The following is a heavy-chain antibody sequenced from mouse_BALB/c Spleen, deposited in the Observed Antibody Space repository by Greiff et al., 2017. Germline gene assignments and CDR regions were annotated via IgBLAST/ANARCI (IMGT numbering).Heavy chain of an antibody. D-gene: IGHD2-10*02. V-gene: IGHV5-6-5*01. CDR1: GFTFSSYA. CDR3: ARGGYGNYVDWYFDV. Sequence: EVQVVESGGGLVKPGGSLKLSCAASGFTFSSYAMSWVRQTPEKRLEWVASISSGGSTYYPDSVKGRFTISRDNARNILYLQMSSLRSEDTAMYYCARGGYGNYVDWYFDVWGAGTTVTVSS. CDR2: ISSGGST. J-gene: IGHJ1*01.